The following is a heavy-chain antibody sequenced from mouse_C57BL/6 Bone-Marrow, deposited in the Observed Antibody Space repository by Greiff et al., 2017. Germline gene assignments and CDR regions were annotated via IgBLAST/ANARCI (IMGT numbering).Heavy chain of an antibody. V-gene: IGHV5-4*03. CDR1: GFTFSSYA. CDR3: ARATVVPFDY. CDR2: ISDGGSYT. D-gene: IGHD1-1*01. Sequence: EVKLMASGGGLVKPGGSLKLSCAASGFTFSSYAMSWVRQTPEKRLEWVATISDGGSYTYYPDNVKGRFTISRDNAKNNLYLQMSHLKSEDTAMYYCARATVVPFDYWGQGTTLTVSS. J-gene: IGHJ2*01.